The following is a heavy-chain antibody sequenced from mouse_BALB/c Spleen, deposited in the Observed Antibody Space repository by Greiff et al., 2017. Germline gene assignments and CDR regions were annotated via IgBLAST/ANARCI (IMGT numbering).Heavy chain of an antibody. D-gene: IGHD1-1*01. Sequence: EVQGVESGPGLVKPSQSLSLTCTVTGYSITSDYAWNWIRQFPGNKLEWMGYISYSGSTSYNPSLKSRISITRDTSKNQFFLQLNSVTTEDTATYYCAKFIYYYGSSYPGDYWGQGTSVTVSS. CDR1: GYSITSDYA. J-gene: IGHJ4*01. V-gene: IGHV3-2*02. CDR2: ISYSGST. CDR3: AKFIYYYGSSYPGDY.